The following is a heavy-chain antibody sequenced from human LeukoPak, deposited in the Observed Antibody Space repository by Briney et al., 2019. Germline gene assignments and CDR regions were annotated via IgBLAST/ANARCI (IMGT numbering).Heavy chain of an antibody. J-gene: IGHJ4*02. CDR3: ATDRYCSSTSCYDFDY. D-gene: IGHD2-2*01. Sequence: ASVKVSCKVSGYTLTELSMHWVQQAPGKGLEWMGGFDPEDGETIYAQKFQGRVTMTEDTSTDTAYMELSSLRSEDTAVYYCATDRYCSSTSCYDFDYWGQGTLVTVSS. CDR2: FDPEDGET. V-gene: IGHV1-24*01. CDR1: GYTLTELS.